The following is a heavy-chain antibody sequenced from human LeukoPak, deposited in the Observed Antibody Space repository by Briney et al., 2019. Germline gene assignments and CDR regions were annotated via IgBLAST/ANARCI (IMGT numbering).Heavy chain of an antibody. CDR2: ISYDGSNK. CDR3: ANLPSHTATDY. CDR1: GFTFSSYG. J-gene: IGHJ4*02. Sequence: PGRSLRLSCAASGFTFSSYGTHWVRQAPGKGLEWVAVISYDGSNKYYADSVKGRFTISRDNSKNTLYLQMNSLRAEDTAVYYCANLPSHTATDYWGQGTLVTVSS. V-gene: IGHV3-30*18. D-gene: IGHD5-18*01.